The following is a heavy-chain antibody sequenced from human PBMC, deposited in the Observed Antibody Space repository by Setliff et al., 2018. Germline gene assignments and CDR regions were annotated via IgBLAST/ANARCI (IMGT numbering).Heavy chain of an antibody. V-gene: IGHV3-11*01. J-gene: IGHJ4*02. CDR2: ISGSGDSI. CDR1: GFTFTDYY. CDR3: VKDGMGPTYTYFFDY. Sequence: GGSLRLSCAASGFTFTDYYMSWVRLAPGEGPEWVSTISGSGDSIYYADAIRGRFTISRDNSKKSLYLQANGLRAEDTAVYYCVKDGMGPTYTYFFDYWGQGSQVTVSS. D-gene: IGHD1-26*01.